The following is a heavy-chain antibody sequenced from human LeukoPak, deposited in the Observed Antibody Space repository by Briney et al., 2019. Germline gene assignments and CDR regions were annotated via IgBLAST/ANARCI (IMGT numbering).Heavy chain of an antibody. Sequence: SETLSLTCTVSGGSINSGGYYWSWIRQHPGKGLEWIGYIYYSGSTYYNPSLKSRVIISVDTSKNQFSLKLSSVTAADTAVYYCARVLPHRHLRYGYYGRRGYAFDIWGQGTVVTVSS. CDR3: ARVLPHRHLRYGYYGRRGYAFDI. CDR2: IYYSGST. CDR1: GGSINSGGYY. V-gene: IGHV4-31*03. J-gene: IGHJ3*02. D-gene: IGHD4-17*01.